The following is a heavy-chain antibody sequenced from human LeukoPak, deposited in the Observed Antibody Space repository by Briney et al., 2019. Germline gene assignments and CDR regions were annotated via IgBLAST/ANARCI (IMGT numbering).Heavy chain of an antibody. CDR2: IRYDGSNK. Sequence: GGSLRLSCAASGFTFSSYGMHWVRQAPGKGLEWVAFIRYDGSNKYYADSVKGRFTISRDNSKNTLYLQMNSLRAEDTAVYYCAKDNDYYGSGSYWLDYWGQGTLVTVSS. CDR1: GFTFSSYG. D-gene: IGHD3-10*01. CDR3: AKDNDYYGSGSYWLDY. V-gene: IGHV3-30*02. J-gene: IGHJ4*02.